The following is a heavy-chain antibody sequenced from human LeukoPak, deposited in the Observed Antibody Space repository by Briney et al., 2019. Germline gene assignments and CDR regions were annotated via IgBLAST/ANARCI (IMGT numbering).Heavy chain of an antibody. Sequence: PSETLSLTCAVYGGSFSGYYWSWIRQPPGKGLEWIGEINHSGSTNYNPSLKSRVTISVDTSKNQFSLKLSSVTAADTAVYYCARQLRLALYDFWSGYDTNWFDPWGQGTLVTVSS. CDR3: ARQLRLALYDFWSGYDTNWFDP. CDR2: INHSGST. D-gene: IGHD3-3*01. J-gene: IGHJ5*02. V-gene: IGHV4-34*01. CDR1: GGSFSGYY.